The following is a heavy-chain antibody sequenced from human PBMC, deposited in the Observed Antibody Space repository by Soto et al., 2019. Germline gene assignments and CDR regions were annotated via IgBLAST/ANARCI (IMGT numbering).Heavy chain of an antibody. CDR3: AINVPSGWSRDQH. V-gene: IGHV3-23*01. J-gene: IGHJ1*01. D-gene: IGHD6-19*01. CDR2: ISGCGGST. Sequence: EVQLLESGGGLVQPGGSLRLSCAASGFTFSSYAMSWVRQAPGKGLEWVSAISGCGGSTYYADSVKGRFTISRDNSKNKLYLQMNSLRAEDTAVYYCAINVPSGWSRDQHWGQGTLVTVSS. CDR1: GFTFSSYA.